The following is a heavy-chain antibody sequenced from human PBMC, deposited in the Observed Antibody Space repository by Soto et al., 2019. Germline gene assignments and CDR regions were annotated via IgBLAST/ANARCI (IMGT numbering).Heavy chain of an antibody. CDR3: AKDSNTHSSGWGYYYYYYMDV. CDR2: ISWNSGSI. D-gene: IGHD6-19*01. Sequence: EVQLVESGGGLVQPGRSLRLSCAASGFTFDDYAMHWVRQAPGKGLEWVSGISWNSGSIGYADSVQGRFTISRDNAKNSLYLQMNSLRAEDTALYYCAKDSNTHSSGWGYYYYYYMDVWGKGTTVTVSS. V-gene: IGHV3-9*01. CDR1: GFTFDDYA. J-gene: IGHJ6*03.